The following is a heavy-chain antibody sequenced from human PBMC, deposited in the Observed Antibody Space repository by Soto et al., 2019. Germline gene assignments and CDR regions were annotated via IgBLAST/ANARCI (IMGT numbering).Heavy chain of an antibody. V-gene: IGHV4-39*01. J-gene: IGHJ4*02. CDR3: ARSDPDYGGTSCPDY. CDR1: GGAISSSRYY. CDR2: IYYSGST. D-gene: IGHD4-17*01. Sequence: QLQLQESGPGLVKPSETLSLACSVSGGAISSSRYYWGWIRQPPGKGLEWIGSIYYSGSTYYNPSLKSRVTISVDTSKNQFSLKLSSVTAADTAVYYCARSDPDYGGTSCPDYWGQGTLVTVSS.